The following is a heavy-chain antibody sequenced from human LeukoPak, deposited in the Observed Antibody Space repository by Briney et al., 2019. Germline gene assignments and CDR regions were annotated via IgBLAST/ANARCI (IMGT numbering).Heavy chain of an antibody. CDR3: AKAPEAGGFYSGIYFDY. D-gene: IGHD1-26*01. V-gene: IGHV3-23*01. Sequence: GGSLRLSCAASGFTFSSYAMSWVRQAPGKGLECVSAISGSGGSTYYADSVKGRFTISRDNSKNTLYLQMNSLRAEDTAVYYCAKAPEAGGFYSGIYFDYWGQGTLVTVSS. CDR2: ISGSGGST. CDR1: GFTFSSYA. J-gene: IGHJ4*02.